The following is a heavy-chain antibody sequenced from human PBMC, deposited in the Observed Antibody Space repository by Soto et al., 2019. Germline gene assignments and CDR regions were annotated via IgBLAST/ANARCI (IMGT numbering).Heavy chain of an antibody. D-gene: IGHD1-7*01. Sequence: QVQLQESGPGLVKPSETLSLTCTVSGGSVSSGSYYWSWIRQPPGKGLVWIGYIYYSGSTNYNPSLKSRVTISVDTSKNQFSLKLSSVTAADTAVYYCARGRLELARGYYYYGMDVWGQGTTVTVSS. V-gene: IGHV4-61*01. J-gene: IGHJ6*02. CDR2: IYYSGST. CDR1: GGSVSSGSYY. CDR3: ARGRLELARGYYYYGMDV.